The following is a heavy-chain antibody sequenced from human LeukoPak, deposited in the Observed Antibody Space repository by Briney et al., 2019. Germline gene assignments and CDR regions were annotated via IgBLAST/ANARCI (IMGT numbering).Heavy chain of an antibody. CDR2: IYHSGST. J-gene: IGHJ6*03. CDR3: ARRSGWNYYYYYYYMDV. Sequence: SETLSLTCAVSGYSISSGYYWGWIRPPPGKGLEWIGSIYHSGSTYYNPSLKSRVTISVDTSKNQLSLKLSSVTAADTAVYYCARRSGWNYYYYYYYMDVWGKGTTVTVSS. D-gene: IGHD6-19*01. CDR1: GYSISSGYY. V-gene: IGHV4-38-2*01.